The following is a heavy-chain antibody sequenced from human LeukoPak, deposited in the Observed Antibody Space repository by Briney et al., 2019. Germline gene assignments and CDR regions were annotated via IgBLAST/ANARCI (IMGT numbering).Heavy chain of an antibody. V-gene: IGHV1-2*06. Sequence: ASVKVSCKASGYTFTGYYMHWVRQAPGQGLEWMGRINPNSGGTNYAQKFQGRVTMTRDTSISTAYMELSRLRSDDTAVYYCARGRGDTVVVPAAVLIDYWGQGTLVTVSS. D-gene: IGHD2-2*01. CDR1: GYTFTGYY. CDR2: INPNSGGT. J-gene: IGHJ4*02. CDR3: ARGRGDTVVVPAAVLIDY.